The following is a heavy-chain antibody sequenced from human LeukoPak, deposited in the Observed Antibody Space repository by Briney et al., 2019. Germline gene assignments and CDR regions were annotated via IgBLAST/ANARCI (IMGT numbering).Heavy chain of an antibody. V-gene: IGHV1-8*02. J-gene: IGHJ4*02. Sequence: ASVKVSCTASGYTFTSYYMHWVRQAPGQGLEWMGWMNPNSGKTGYAQKFRGRVTMTMNTSISTAYMELSSLGSEETAVYYCATSSGWSPLDCWGQGTLVTVSS. CDR2: MNPNSGKT. CDR1: GYTFTSYY. D-gene: IGHD6-19*01. CDR3: ATSSGWSPLDC.